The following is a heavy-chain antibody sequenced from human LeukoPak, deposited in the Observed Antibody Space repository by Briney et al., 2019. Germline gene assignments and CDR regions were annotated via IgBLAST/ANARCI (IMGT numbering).Heavy chain of an antibody. Sequence: GRSLRLSCAASGFTFSSYAMHWVRQAPGKGLEWVAVISYDGSNKYYADSVKGRFTISRDNSKNTLYLQMDSLRAEDTAVYYCAKSTTDYWGQGTLVTVSS. CDR3: AKSTTDY. CDR1: GFTFSSYA. CDR2: ISYDGSNK. J-gene: IGHJ4*02. D-gene: IGHD1-14*01. V-gene: IGHV3-30*04.